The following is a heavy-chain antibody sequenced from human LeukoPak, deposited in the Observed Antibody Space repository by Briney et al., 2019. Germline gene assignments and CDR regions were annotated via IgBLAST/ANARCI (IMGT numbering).Heavy chain of an antibody. CDR3: ARQVYDSSHLDAFDI. V-gene: IGHV5-51*01. Sequence: GESLKISCKGSGYTFTNYWIGWVRQMPGKGLEWMGIIYPGDSDTRYSPSFQGQVTISADKSISTAYLQWSSLKASDTAMYYCARQVYDSSHLDAFDIWGQGTMVTVSS. CDR2: IYPGDSDT. J-gene: IGHJ3*02. CDR1: GYTFTNYW. D-gene: IGHD3-22*01.